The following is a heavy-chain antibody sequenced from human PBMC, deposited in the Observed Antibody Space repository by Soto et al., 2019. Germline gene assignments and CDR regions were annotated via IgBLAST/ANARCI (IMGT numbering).Heavy chain of an antibody. J-gene: IGHJ6*02. Sequence: EVQLVESGGGLVKPGGSLRLSCAASGFTFSNAWMNWVRQAPGKGLEWVGRIKSKTDGGTTDYAAPVKGRFTISRDDSKTTLYLQMNSLKTEDTAVYYCTSIPRATMVRGVIIKPYYYYYGMDVWGQGTTVTVSS. V-gene: IGHV3-15*07. CDR2: IKSKTDGGTT. D-gene: IGHD3-10*01. CDR1: GFTFSNAW. CDR3: TSIPRATMVRGVIIKPYYYYYGMDV.